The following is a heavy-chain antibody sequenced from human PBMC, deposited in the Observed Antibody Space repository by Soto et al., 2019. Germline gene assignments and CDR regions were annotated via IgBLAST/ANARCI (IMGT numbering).Heavy chain of an antibody. CDR1: GGSISSSSYY. CDR2: IYYSGST. D-gene: IGHD5-18*01. Sequence: PSETLSLTCTVSGGSISSSSYYWGWIRQPPGKGLEWIGSIYYSGSTFYNPSLKSRVTISVDTSKNQFSLTLTSLTAADTAVYYCGRAVDSAMVDNWIDPWGQGTLVTVSS. CDR3: GRAVDSAMVDNWIDP. V-gene: IGHV4-39*07. J-gene: IGHJ5*02.